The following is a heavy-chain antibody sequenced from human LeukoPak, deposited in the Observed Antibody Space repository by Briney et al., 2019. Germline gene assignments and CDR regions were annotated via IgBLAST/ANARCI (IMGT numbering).Heavy chain of an antibody. Sequence: SESLSLTCTVSGGSVSSGSYYWGWIRQPPGKGLEWIGYIYYSGSTNYNPSLKSRVTISVDTSKNQFSLKLSSVTAADTAVYYCAREAYDILTAYNWFDPWGQGTLVTVSS. V-gene: IGHV4-61*01. CDR2: IYYSGST. D-gene: IGHD3-9*01. CDR3: AREAYDILTAYNWFDP. J-gene: IGHJ5*02. CDR1: GGSVSSGSYY.